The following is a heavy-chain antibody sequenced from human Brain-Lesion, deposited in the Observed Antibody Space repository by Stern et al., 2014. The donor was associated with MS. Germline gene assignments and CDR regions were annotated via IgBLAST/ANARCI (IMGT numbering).Heavy chain of an antibody. CDR3: AQSGNYDWYFDL. Sequence: VQLVESGAEVRKPGSSVNVSCKASEYTFTYRYLHWVRQAPGQALEWLGWITPFNGNPLYAQKFQDRVTITADRSLSTAYMELSSLKSEDTAMYFCAQSGNYDWYFDLWGRGTLVTVSS. V-gene: IGHV1-45*02. J-gene: IGHJ2*01. D-gene: IGHD1-26*01. CDR2: ITPFNGNP. CDR1: EYTFTYRY.